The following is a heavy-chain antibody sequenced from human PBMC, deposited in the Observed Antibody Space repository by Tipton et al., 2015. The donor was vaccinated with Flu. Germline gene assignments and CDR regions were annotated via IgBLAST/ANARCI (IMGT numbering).Heavy chain of an antibody. J-gene: IGHJ4*02. D-gene: IGHD3-10*01. Sequence: TLSLTCSVSGSSIGSGYFWGWIRQPPGKGLEWIGSMSHSGRTYYNPSLKSRVTISADTWKTQFSLKLGSVTAADTAVYYCARLTYYYGSGTSDCWGQGTLLTVSS. CDR3: ARLTYYYGSGTSDC. CDR2: MSHSGRT. V-gene: IGHV4-38-2*01. CDR1: GSSIGSGYF.